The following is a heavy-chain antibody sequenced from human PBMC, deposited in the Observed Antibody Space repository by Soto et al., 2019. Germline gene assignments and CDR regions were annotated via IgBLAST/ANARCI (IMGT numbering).Heavy chain of an antibody. V-gene: IGHV1-69*13. CDR1: GGTFSSYA. CDR2: IIPIFGTA. J-gene: IGHJ4*02. D-gene: IGHD3-10*01. CDR3: ARDITMVRGVIGGVAPQFDY. Sequence: GASVKVSCKASGGTFSSYAISWVRQAPGQGLEWMGGIIPIFGTANYAQKFQGRVTITADESTSTAYMELSSLRSEDTAVYHCARDITMVRGVIGGVAPQFDYWGQGTLVTVSS.